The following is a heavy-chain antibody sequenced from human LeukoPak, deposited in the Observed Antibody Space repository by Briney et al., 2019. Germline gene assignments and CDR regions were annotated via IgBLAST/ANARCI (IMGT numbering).Heavy chain of an antibody. CDR2: IWYDGSNK. V-gene: IGHV3-33*01. CDR1: GFTFSSYG. Sequence: PGGSLRLSCAASGFTFSSYGMHWVRQAPGKGLEWVAVIWYDGSNKYYADPVKGRFTISRDNSKNTLYPQMNSLRAEDTAVYYCARDTPYYDSSGYTSPYDYWGQGTLVTVSS. CDR3: ARDTPYYDSSGYTSPYDY. D-gene: IGHD3-22*01. J-gene: IGHJ4*02.